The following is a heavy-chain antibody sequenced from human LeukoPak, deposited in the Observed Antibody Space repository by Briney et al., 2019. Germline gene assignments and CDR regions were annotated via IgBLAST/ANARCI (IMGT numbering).Heavy chain of an antibody. V-gene: IGHV3-7*02. J-gene: IGHJ4*02. Sequence: GGSLRLSCAASGFTFSSYWMSWVRQAPGKGLEWVANIKQDGSEEYYVDSVTGRFTISRDNAKNSLYLQMNSLRAEDTAVYYCTISGSHIDYWGQGTLVTVSS. CDR1: GFTFSSYW. CDR2: IKQDGSEE. CDR3: TISGSHIDY. D-gene: IGHD1-26*01.